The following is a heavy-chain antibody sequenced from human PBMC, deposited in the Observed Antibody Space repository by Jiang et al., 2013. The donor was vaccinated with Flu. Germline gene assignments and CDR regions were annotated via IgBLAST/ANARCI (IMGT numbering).Heavy chain of an antibody. CDR2: ISYDGSNK. J-gene: IGHJ2*01. V-gene: IGHV3-30-3*01. CDR1: GFTFSSYA. CDR3: ANNYGDYAYFDL. D-gene: IGHD4-17*01. Sequence: GVVQPGRSLRLSCAASGFTFSSYAMHWVRQAPGKGLEWVAVISYDGSNKYYADSVKGRFTISRDNSKNTLYLQMNSLRAEDTAVYYCANNYGDYAYFDLWGRGTLVTVS.